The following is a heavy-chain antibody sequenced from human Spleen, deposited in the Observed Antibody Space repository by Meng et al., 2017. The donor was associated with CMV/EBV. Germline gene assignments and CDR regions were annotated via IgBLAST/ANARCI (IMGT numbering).Heavy chain of an antibody. Sequence: GESLKISCAASGFTFSSYSMNWVRQATGKGLEWVSSISSSSSYIYDADSVKGRFTISRDNAKNSLYLQMNSLRAEDTAVYYCARAGSGWQNWGQGTRVTVSS. CDR2: ISSSSSYI. CDR3: ARAGSGWQN. D-gene: IGHD6-19*01. J-gene: IGHJ4*02. V-gene: IGHV3-21*01. CDR1: GFTFSSYS.